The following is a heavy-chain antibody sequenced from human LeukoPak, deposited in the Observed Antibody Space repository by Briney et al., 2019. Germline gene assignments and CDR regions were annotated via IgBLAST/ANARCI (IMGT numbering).Heavy chain of an antibody. D-gene: IGHD3-10*01. CDR3: ARQTMVRGVIMSPRPLFDY. Sequence: SETLSLTCAVYGGSFSGYYWSWIRQPPGKGLEWIGEINHSGSTNYNPSLKSRVTISVDTSKNQFSLKLSSVTAADTAVYYCARQTMVRGVIMSPRPLFDYWGQGTLVTVSS. J-gene: IGHJ4*02. CDR1: GGSFSGYY. CDR2: INHSGST. V-gene: IGHV4-34*01.